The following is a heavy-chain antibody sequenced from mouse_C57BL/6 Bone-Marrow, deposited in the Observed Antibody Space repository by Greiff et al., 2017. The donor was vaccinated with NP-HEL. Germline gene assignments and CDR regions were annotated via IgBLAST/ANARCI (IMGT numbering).Heavy chain of an antibody. CDR1: GYTFTSYW. CDR2: IYPGSGST. J-gene: IGHJ2*01. CDR3: ARTHYYGVYFDY. V-gene: IGHV1-55*01. Sequence: VQLQQPGAELVKPGASVKMSCKASGYTFTSYWITWVKQRPGQGLEWIGDIYPGSGSTNYNEKFKSKATLTVDTSSSTAYMQLSSLTSEDSAVYYCARTHYYGVYFDYWGQGTTLTVSS. D-gene: IGHD1-1*02.